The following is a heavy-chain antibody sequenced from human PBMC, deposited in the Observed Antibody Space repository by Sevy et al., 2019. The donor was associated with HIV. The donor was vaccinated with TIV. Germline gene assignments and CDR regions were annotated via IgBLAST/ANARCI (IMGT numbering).Heavy chain of an antibody. CDR3: ARVTYYYDSSRYYYYGMDV. Sequence: ASVKVSCKASGYTFTGYYMHWVRQAPGQGLEWMGRINPNSGGTNYAQKFQGRVTMTRDTSISTAYMELSRLRSDDTAVYYCARVTYYYDSSRYYYYGMDVWGQGTTVTVSS. CDR1: GYTFTGYY. J-gene: IGHJ6*02. V-gene: IGHV1-2*06. D-gene: IGHD3-22*01. CDR2: INPNSGGT.